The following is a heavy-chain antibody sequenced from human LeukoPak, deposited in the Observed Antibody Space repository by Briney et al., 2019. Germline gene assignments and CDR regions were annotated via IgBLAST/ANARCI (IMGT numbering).Heavy chain of an antibody. CDR1: GFSFGDST. D-gene: IGHD1-20*01. CDR2: IRSEVRGGTT. V-gene: IGHV3-49*04. Sequence: GGSLRLSCITSGFSFGDSTLNWVRQPPGKGLEWVCLIRSEVRGGTTDYAASVKGRFTISRDDSKSIAYLQMNSLITEDTAVYFCSRGLTGSQYYFDFWGQGTLVTVSS. J-gene: IGHJ4*02. CDR3: SRGLTGSQYYFDF.